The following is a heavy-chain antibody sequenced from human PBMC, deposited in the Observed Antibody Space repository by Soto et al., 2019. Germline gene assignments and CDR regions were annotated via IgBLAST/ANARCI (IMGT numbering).Heavy chain of an antibody. Sequence: GGSLRLSCSASGFTFSSYAMSWVRQAPGKGLEWVSAISGSGGSTYYADSVKGRFTISRDNSKNTLYLQMNSLRAEDTAVYYCAKDQEVQYYYYYYGMDVWGQGTTVTVSS. V-gene: IGHV3-23*01. CDR1: GFTFSSYA. CDR3: AKDQEVQYYYYYYGMDV. CDR2: ISGSGGST. J-gene: IGHJ6*02.